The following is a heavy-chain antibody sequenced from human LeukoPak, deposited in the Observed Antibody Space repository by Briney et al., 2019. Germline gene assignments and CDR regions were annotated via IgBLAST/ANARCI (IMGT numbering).Heavy chain of an antibody. CDR1: GGSISSYY. D-gene: IGHD2-8*02. V-gene: IGHV4-59*01. CDR2: IYYSGST. Sequence: SETLSLTCTVSGGSISSYYWSWIRQPPGKGLEWIGYIYYSGSTNYNPSLKSRVTISVDTSKNQFSLKLSSVTAADTAVYYCARDKMGSGYGGGGVGPYYYGMDVWGQGTTVTVSS. J-gene: IGHJ6*02. CDR3: ARDKMGSGYGGGGVGPYYYGMDV.